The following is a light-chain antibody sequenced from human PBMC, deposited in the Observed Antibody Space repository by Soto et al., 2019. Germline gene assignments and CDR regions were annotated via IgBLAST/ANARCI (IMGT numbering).Light chain of an antibody. CDR1: ESVYSTH. V-gene: IGKV3-20*01. CDR2: ATS. Sequence: EIVLTQSPGTLSLSPGERATLSCRAGESVYSTHLVWYQQKRGQAPRLLIYATSTRATGIPDRFSGSGSRTDFTLTISRLEPEDFAVYYCHQYGSSPYTFGQGTKVDIK. J-gene: IGKJ2*01. CDR3: HQYGSSPYT.